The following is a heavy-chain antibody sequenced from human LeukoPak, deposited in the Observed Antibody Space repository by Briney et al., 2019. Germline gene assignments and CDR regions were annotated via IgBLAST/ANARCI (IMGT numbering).Heavy chain of an antibody. CDR3: ARGSRTIFGSNYFAS. J-gene: IGHJ4*01. Sequence: SETLSLPSTVSGGSISNYYCNWIRQPPGKGLEWIGYLHYTGSTTYNPSLKSRVTISVDMSKNQFSLNLSSVTAADTAVYYCARGSRTIFGSNYFASWGQAILVTVSS. CDR2: LHYTGST. V-gene: IGHV4-59*01. CDR1: GGSISNYY. D-gene: IGHD3-3*01.